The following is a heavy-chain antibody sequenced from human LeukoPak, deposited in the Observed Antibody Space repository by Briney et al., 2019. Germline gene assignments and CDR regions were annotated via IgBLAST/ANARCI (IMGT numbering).Heavy chain of an antibody. CDR3: ARDRGYDSGSYYGRYYYYMDV. J-gene: IGHJ6*03. D-gene: IGHD3-10*01. V-gene: IGHV1-69*13. CDR1: GYTFTSYG. CDR2: IIPIFATP. Sequence: ASVKVSCKASGYTFTSYGISWVRQAPGQGLEWMGGIIPIFATPNYAQKFQGRVTITADESTSTAYMELSSLRSEDTAVYYCARDRGYDSGSYYGRYYYYMDVWGKGTTVTISS.